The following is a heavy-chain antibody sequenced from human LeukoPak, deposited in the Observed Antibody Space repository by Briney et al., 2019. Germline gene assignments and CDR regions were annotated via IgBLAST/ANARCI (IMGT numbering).Heavy chain of an antibody. J-gene: IGHJ6*03. V-gene: IGHV4-4*07. D-gene: IGHD6-6*01. Sequence: SDTLSLTCTVSGGSISSYYWSWIRQPAGKGLEWIGRIYTSGSTNYNPSLKSRVTISVDKSKNQFSLKLSSVTAADTAVYYCARDRTLHSSSYYYYYYMDVWGKGTTVTVSS. CDR3: ARDRTLHSSSYYYYYYMDV. CDR2: IYTSGST. CDR1: GGSISSYY.